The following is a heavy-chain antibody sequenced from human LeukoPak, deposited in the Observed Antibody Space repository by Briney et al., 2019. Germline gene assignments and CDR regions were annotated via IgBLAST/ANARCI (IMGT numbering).Heavy chain of an antibody. CDR2: MNPNSGNT. J-gene: IGHJ5*02. CDR1: GYTFTSYD. D-gene: IGHD3-10*01. CDR3: ARDLARVRGP. V-gene: IGHV1-8*01. Sequence: ASVKVSCKASGYTFTSYDINWVRQATGQGLEWMGWMNPNSGNTGHAQKFQGRVTMTRNTSISTAYMELSSLRSEDTAVYYCARDLARVRGPWGQGTLVTVSS.